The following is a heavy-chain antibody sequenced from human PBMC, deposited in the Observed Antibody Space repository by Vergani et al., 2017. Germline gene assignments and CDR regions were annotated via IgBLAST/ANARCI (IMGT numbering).Heavy chain of an antibody. Sequence: QLQLQESGSGLVKPSQTLSLTCAVSGGSISSGGYSWSWIRQPPGKGLEWIGYIYHSGSTYSNPSLKSRVTISVDRSKNQFSLKLSSVTAADTAVYYSARSNYYDSSGYLDYFDYWGQGTLVTVSS. D-gene: IGHD3-22*01. CDR2: IYHSGST. V-gene: IGHV4-30-2*01. CDR3: ARSNYYDSSGYLDYFDY. CDR1: GGSISSGGYS. J-gene: IGHJ4*02.